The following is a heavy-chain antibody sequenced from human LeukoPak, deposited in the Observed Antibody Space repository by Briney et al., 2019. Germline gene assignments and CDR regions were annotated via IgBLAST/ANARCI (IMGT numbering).Heavy chain of an antibody. Sequence: PGGSLRLSCAASGLTVSSNYMSWVRQAPGKGLEWVSVIYSGGSTYYADSVKGRFTISRDNSKNTLYLQMNSLRAEDTAVYYCARVGYDSSGYDYWGQGTLVTVSS. D-gene: IGHD3-22*01. CDR1: GLTVSSNY. V-gene: IGHV3-53*01. J-gene: IGHJ4*02. CDR3: ARVGYDSSGYDY. CDR2: IYSGGST.